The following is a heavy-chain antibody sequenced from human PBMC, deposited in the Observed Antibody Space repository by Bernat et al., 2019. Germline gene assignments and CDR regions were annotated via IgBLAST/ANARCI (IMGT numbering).Heavy chain of an antibody. CDR2: IYYTGST. CDR3: ARRSGVMPNWFDP. D-gene: IGHD1-26*01. J-gene: IGHJ5*02. CDR1: GGSVSSGSYY. Sequence: QVQLQESGPGLVKPSETLSLTCTVSGGSVSSGSYYWNWIRQPPGKGLEWIGYIYYTGSTNYNPSLKSRVTMSVDTSKNQFSLQLSSLTAADTAVYYCARRSGVMPNWFDPWGQGTLVTVSS. V-gene: IGHV4-61*01.